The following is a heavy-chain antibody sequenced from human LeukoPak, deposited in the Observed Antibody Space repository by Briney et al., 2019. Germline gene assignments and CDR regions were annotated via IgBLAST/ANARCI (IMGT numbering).Heavy chain of an antibody. J-gene: IGHJ4*02. Sequence: PGGSLRLSCAASGFTFSSYEMNWLRQAPGKGLEWASYISSSGSTIYYADSVKGRFTISRDNAKNSLYLQMNSLRAEDTAVYYCASQYYDILTGYYHSFDCWGQGTLVTVSS. CDR2: ISSSGSTI. D-gene: IGHD3-9*01. CDR1: GFTFSSYE. CDR3: ASQYYDILTGYYHSFDC. V-gene: IGHV3-48*03.